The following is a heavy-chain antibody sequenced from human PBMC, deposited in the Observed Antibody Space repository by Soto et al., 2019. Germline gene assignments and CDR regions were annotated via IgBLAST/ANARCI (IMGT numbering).Heavy chain of an antibody. J-gene: IGHJ4*02. CDR3: ARTHWQTDYLEGFDF. CDR2: ISAYNGDT. CDR1: GYTFTSHG. Sequence: ASVKVSCKTSGYTFTSHGISWVRWAPGRGLEWMGWISAYNGDTKYAQRVQDRVSMTTDTSTATAYIELRSLRFDDTAIYFCARTHWQTDYLEGFDFWGPGTSLTVYS. D-gene: IGHD1-1*01. V-gene: IGHV1-18*04.